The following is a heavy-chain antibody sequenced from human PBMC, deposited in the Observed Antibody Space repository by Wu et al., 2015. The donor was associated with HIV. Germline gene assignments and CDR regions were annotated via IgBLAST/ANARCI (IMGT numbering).Heavy chain of an antibody. CDR1: RHFSSYA. V-gene: IGHV1-69*05. J-gene: IGHJ4*02. Sequence: QVQLVQSGAEVKKAWVLGEGLLQGFWRHFSSYAISWVRQAPGQGLEWMGGIIPIFGTANYAQKFQGRVTITTDESTSTAYMELSSLRSEDTAVYYCARGVVVDHLYYFDYWGQGTLVTVSS. D-gene: IGHD3-22*01. CDR2: IIPIFGTA. CDR3: ARGVVVDHLYYFDY.